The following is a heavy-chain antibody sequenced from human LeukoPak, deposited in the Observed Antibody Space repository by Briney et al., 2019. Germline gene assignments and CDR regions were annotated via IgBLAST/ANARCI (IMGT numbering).Heavy chain of an antibody. J-gene: IGHJ6*03. CDR3: AKGHYTDV. V-gene: IGHV3-30*18. CDR1: GFTFSSSG. Sequence: GRSLRLSCAASGFTFSSSGMHWVRQAPGRGLEWVAVISYDGSHKYYVDSVKGRFTISRDNSKNTLYLQMNSPRAEDTAVYYCAKGHYTDVWGKGTTVTVPS. CDR2: ISYDGSHK.